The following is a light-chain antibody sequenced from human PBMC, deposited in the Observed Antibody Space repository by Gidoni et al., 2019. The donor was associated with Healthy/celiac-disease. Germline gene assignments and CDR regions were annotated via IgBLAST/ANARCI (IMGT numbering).Light chain of an antibody. Sequence: DIVMTQSPDSMSGSLGERATINCKSSQSVLYSYNNKNYLACYQQKPGQPPKLLIYWASTRESGVPDRFSGSGSGTDFTLTISSLQAEDVAVYYCQQYYSTLRTFGQGTKLEIK. CDR1: QSVLYSYNNKNY. CDR2: WAS. V-gene: IGKV4-1*01. J-gene: IGKJ2*01. CDR3: QQYYSTLRT.